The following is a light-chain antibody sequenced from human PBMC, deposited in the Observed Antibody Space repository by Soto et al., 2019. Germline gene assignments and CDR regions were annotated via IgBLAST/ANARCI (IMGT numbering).Light chain of an antibody. Sequence: EIVLTQSPATLSVSPSVSTTLXCRASQTISGTLAWYQQKPGQAPRLLIHGASTRAPGFPARFSGSGSGTDFTLTISSLQSEDFAVYYCQQYDNWPWTFGQGTKVDIK. V-gene: IGKV3-15*01. CDR2: GAS. CDR1: QTISGT. J-gene: IGKJ1*01. CDR3: QQYDNWPWT.